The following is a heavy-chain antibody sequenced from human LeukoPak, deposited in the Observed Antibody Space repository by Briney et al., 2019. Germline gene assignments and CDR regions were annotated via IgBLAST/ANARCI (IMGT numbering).Heavy chain of an antibody. V-gene: IGHV1-8*01. J-gene: IGHJ6*02. CDR2: MNPNSGNT. CDR3: ARGKGDFWSGFSDFGLDV. D-gene: IGHD3-3*01. Sequence: AASVKVSCKASGYSFTTYDVNWVRQATGQGLEWMGWMNPNSGNTGYAQKFQGRVTMTRNTSISTAYMDLSSLRSEDTAAYYCARGKGDFWSGFSDFGLDVWGQGTTVTVSS. CDR1: GYSFTTYD.